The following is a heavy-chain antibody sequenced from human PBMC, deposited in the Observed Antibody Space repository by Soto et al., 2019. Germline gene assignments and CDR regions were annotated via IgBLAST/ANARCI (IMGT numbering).Heavy chain of an antibody. V-gene: IGHV3-23*01. J-gene: IGHJ6*02. D-gene: IGHD3-9*01. CDR1: GFTFSTYA. CDR2: ISGSGGST. Sequence: GGSLRLSCAASGFTFSTYATSWVRQAPGKGLEWVSTISGSGGSTYYVDSVKGRFTISRDNSKNTLYLQMNSLRAEDTAVYFCAKEQYDDILTGYYTGLKDVWGQGTTVTVSS. CDR3: AKEQYDDILTGYYTGLKDV.